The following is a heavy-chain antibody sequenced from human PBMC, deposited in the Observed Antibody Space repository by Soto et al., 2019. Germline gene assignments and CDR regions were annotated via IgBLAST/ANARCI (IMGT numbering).Heavy chain of an antibody. CDR2: IDPSDSYT. Sequence: EVQLVQSGAEVKKPGESLRISCKGSGYSFTSYWISWVRQMPGKGLEWMGRIDPSDSYTNYSPSFQGHVTTSADKSIGTAYLQWSSRKASDTAMYYCARLQAAAGDNDLTVDYWGQGTLVTVSS. CDR1: GYSFTSYW. J-gene: IGHJ4*02. V-gene: IGHV5-10-1*01. CDR3: ARLQAAAGDNDLTVDY. D-gene: IGHD6-13*01.